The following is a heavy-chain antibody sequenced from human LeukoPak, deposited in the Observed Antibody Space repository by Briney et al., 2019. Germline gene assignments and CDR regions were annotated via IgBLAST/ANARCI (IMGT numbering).Heavy chain of an antibody. V-gene: IGHV4-4*07. CDR1: GGSISDFY. Sequence: PSETLSLTCILSGGSISDFYWSWVRQSAGKGLEYIGRIYSSGSTNYNPSLKSRVAMSVDTSKNEFSLNLRSLTAADTAVYYCARVTDSLDYWGQGTLVTVSS. CDR2: IYSSGST. CDR3: ARVTDSLDY. D-gene: IGHD4-11*01. J-gene: IGHJ4*02.